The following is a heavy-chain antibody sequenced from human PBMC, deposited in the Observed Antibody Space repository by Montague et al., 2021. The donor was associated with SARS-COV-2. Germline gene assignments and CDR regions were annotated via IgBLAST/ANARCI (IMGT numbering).Heavy chain of an antibody. V-gene: IGHV4-39*01. CDR2: ISYSGRT. Sequence: SETLSLTCTVSGGSVSSSPYYWGWIRQPPGRGLEWVGSISYSGRTXFXPSLKSRLTISVDSSENQFSLRLSSVTAADTAVYYCASSYYYGSGTYVYNYYMDVWGKGTTVTVSS. J-gene: IGHJ6*03. D-gene: IGHD3-10*01. CDR3: ASSYYYGSGTYVYNYYMDV. CDR1: GGSVSSSPYY.